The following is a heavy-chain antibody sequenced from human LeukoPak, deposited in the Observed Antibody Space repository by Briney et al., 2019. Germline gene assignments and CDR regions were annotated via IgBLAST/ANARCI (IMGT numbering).Heavy chain of an antibody. CDR1: GGSISSSSYY. CDR3: ARLYSGYESFDY. D-gene: IGHD5-12*01. V-gene: IGHV4-39*01. J-gene: IGHJ4*02. Sequence: SETLSLTCTVSGGSISSSSYYWGWIRQPPGKGLEWIGSIYYSGSTYYNPSLKRRVTISVDTSKNQFSLKLSSVPAADTAVYYCARLYSGYESFDYWGQGTLVTVSS. CDR2: IYYSGST.